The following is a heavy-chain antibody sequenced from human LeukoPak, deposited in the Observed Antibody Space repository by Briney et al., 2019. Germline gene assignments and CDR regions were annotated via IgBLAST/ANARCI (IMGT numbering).Heavy chain of an antibody. Sequence: ASVKVSCKASGYSFASCYMHWVRQAPGQGLERMGIINPSGGSTSYAQTFHGRVTMTRDTSTSTVYMELRSLRSEDTAVYYCASTLPESVAADYWGQGTLVTVSS. V-gene: IGHV1-46*01. CDR2: INPSGGST. J-gene: IGHJ4*02. D-gene: IGHD6-19*01. CDR3: ASTLPESVAADY. CDR1: GYSFASCY.